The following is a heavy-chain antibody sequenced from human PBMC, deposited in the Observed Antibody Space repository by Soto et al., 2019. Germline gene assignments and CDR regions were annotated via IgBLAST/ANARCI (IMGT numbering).Heavy chain of an antibody. CDR3: ARIWGYCSGVSCYINYYYGMAF. CDR2: IIPFLGIA. D-gene: IGHD2-15*01. V-gene: IGHV1-69*02. CDR1: GYSLSEFS. J-gene: IGHJ6*02. Sequence: GASVKVSCKVTGYSLSEFSMHWVRQAPGKGLEWMGRIIPFLGIANYAQKFQGRVTITADKSASTAYMELSSLKSEDTAVYYCARIWGYCSGVSCYINYYYGMAFRTQRTTVTVSS.